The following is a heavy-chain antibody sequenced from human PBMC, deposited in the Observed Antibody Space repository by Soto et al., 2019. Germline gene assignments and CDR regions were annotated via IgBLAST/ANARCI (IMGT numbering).Heavy chain of an antibody. Sequence: SVKVSCKASGGTFSNYAINWVRQAPGQGLEWMGGIIPPFGTPNYAQKFQGRVTFTAHKSTSTAYMELRSLRSDDTAVYYCARGWETVGTTTPFAYWGQGTLVTVSS. V-gene: IGHV1-69*06. CDR3: ARGWETVGTTTPFAY. CDR2: IIPPFGTP. J-gene: IGHJ4*02. CDR1: GGTFSNYA. D-gene: IGHD1-26*01.